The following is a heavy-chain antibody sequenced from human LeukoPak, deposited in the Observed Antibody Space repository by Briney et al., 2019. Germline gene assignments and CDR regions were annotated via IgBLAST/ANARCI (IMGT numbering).Heavy chain of an antibody. D-gene: IGHD6-13*01. CDR3: ARQDGGSWYLSHRADAFDI. V-gene: IGHV3-7*01. Sequence: GGSLRLSCTASGFTLSRFRMSWVRQAPGKGLEWVGNIKQDGGEKYYVDSVKGRFTISRDNAKNSLYLQMNSLRAEDTAVYYCARQDGGSWYLSHRADAFDIWGQGTMVTVSS. J-gene: IGHJ3*02. CDR1: GFTLSRFR. CDR2: IKQDGGEK.